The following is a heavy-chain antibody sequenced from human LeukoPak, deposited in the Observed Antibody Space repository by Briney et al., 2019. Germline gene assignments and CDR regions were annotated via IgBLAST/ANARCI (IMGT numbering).Heavy chain of an antibody. V-gene: IGHV3-7*01. CDR3: AREPANWNDASHFDY. Sequence: GGSLRHSCTASGFTFSSYWMSWVRQAPGKGLEWVANIKQDGSEKYYVDSVKGRFTISRDNAKNSLYLQMNSLRAEDTAVYYCAREPANWNDASHFDYWGQGTLVTVSS. J-gene: IGHJ4*02. CDR2: IKQDGSEK. CDR1: GFTFSSYW. D-gene: IGHD1-1*01.